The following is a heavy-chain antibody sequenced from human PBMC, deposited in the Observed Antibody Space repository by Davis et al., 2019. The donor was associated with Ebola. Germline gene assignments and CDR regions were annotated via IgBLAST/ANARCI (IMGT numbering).Heavy chain of an antibody. J-gene: IGHJ3*02. D-gene: IGHD2-15*01. CDR1: GGSISSSSYY. V-gene: IGHV4-39*07. CDR2: IYYSGST. Sequence: SETLSLTCTVSGGSISSSSYYWGWIRQPPGKGLEWIGSIYYSGSTYYNPSLKSRVTISVDTSKNQFSLKLSSVTAADTAVYYCARLSLRGGEDLVVAATIRDAFDIWGQGTMVTVSS. CDR3: ARLSLRGGEDLVVAATIRDAFDI.